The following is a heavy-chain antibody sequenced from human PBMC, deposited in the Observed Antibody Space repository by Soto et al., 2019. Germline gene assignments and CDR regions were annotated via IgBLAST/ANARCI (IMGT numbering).Heavy chain of an antibody. J-gene: IGHJ4*02. Sequence: EVQLLESGGGLVQPGGSLRLSCAASGFSFRNYAMSWVRQAPGKGLEWISTLTGSSSNIYYADSVQGRFAISRENSRNTLYLQMNSLTAEATAVYYCANGRATYGLLTHDYWGQGTLVTVSS. CDR3: ANGRATYGLLTHDY. CDR2: LTGSSSNI. V-gene: IGHV3-23*01. CDR1: GFSFRNYA. D-gene: IGHD3-10*01.